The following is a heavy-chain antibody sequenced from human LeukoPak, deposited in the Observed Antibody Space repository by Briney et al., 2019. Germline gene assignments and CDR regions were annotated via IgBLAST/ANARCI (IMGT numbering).Heavy chain of an antibody. J-gene: IGHJ5*02. D-gene: IGHD3-22*01. CDR1: GGSISSSSYY. Sequence: TSETLSLTCTVSGGSISSSSYYWGWIRQPPGKGLEWIGSIYYSGSTYYNPSLKSRVTISVDTSKNQFSLKLSSVTAADTAVYYCARHALTQYYYDLNWFDPWGQGTLVTVSS. V-gene: IGHV4-39*01. CDR2: IYYSGST. CDR3: ARHALTQYYYDLNWFDP.